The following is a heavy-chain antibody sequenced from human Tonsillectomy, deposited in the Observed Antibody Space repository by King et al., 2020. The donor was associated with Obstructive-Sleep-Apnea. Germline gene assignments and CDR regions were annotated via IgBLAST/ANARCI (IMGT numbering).Heavy chain of an antibody. D-gene: IGHD4-17*01. CDR2: IRYDGSNK. Sequence: HVQLVESGGGVVQPGRSLRLSCAASGFTFSSYGMHWVRQAPGKGLEWVAVIRYDGSNKYYADSVKGRFTISRDNSKNTLYLQMNSLRAEDTAVYYCAKDYDYGDYPVFDYWGQGTLVTVSS. J-gene: IGHJ4*02. V-gene: IGHV3-33*06. CDR1: GFTFSSYG. CDR3: AKDYDYGDYPVFDY.